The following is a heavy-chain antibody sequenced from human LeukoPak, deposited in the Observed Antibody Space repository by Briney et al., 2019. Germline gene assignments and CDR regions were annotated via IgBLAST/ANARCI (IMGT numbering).Heavy chain of an antibody. CDR3: ARVGGYSYGFRWFDP. CDR1: GYTFTGYY. J-gene: IGHJ5*02. D-gene: IGHD5-18*01. CDR2: INPNSGGT. Sequence: ASVTVSCTASGYTFTGYYMRWVRQAPGQGLEWMGWINPNSGGTNYEQKFQGRVTMTRDTSISTAYMELSRLRSDDTALYYCARVGGYSYGFRWFDPWGQGTLVTVSS. V-gene: IGHV1-2*02.